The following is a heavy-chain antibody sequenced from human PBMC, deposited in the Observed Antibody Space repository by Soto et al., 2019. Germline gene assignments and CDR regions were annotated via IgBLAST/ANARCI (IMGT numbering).Heavy chain of an antibody. CDR2: IIPIFGTA. CDR1: GGTFSSYA. CDR3: ARESSYYDSSGYTFDY. D-gene: IGHD3-22*01. Sequence: SVKVSCKASGGTFSSYAISWVRQAPGQGLEWMGGIIPIFGTANYAQKFQGRVTITADESTSTAYMELSSLRSEDTAVYYCARESSYYDSSGYTFDYWGQGTLVTVSS. V-gene: IGHV1-69*13. J-gene: IGHJ4*02.